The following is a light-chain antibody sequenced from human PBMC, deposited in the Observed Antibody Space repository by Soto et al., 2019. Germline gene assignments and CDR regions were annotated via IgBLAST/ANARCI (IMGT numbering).Light chain of an antibody. CDR1: QTITKY. CDR3: QQRAYGPWT. V-gene: IGKV3-11*01. J-gene: IGKJ1*01. Sequence: EIVLTQSPATLSLSPGDGATLSCRASQTITKYLAWYQQRPGQAPRLLIYESSERASGVPSRFRGGGSGTDFTLTISNLDPADFAFYYCQQRAYGPWTFGQGTRVEI. CDR2: ESS.